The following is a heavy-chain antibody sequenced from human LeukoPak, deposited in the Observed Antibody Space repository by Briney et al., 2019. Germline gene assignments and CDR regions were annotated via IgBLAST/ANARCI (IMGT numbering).Heavy chain of an antibody. CDR1: GFTFSTYW. Sequence: GGSLRLSCVASGFTFSTYWMTWVRQAPGKGLEWVANIKQDGNQNYYVDSVRGRFTISRDNSKNSLYLQMDSLRAEDTAVYYCARERTPKYYYGSGSYDRYYDHWGQGTLVTVSS. CDR3: ARERTPKYYYGSGSYDRYYDH. D-gene: IGHD3-10*01. J-gene: IGHJ4*02. V-gene: IGHV3-7*01. CDR2: IKQDGNQN.